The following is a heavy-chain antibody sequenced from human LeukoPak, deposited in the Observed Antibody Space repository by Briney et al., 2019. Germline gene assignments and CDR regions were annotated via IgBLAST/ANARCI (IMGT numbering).Heavy chain of an antibody. J-gene: IGHJ4*02. V-gene: IGHV3-23*01. CDR2: ISGSGGST. Sequence: PGGSLRLSCAASEFTFSSYAMSWVRQAPGKGLEWVSAISGSGGSTYYADSVKGRFTISRDNSKNTLYLQMNSLRAEDTAVYYCAKDISSGWSFDYWGQGTLVTVSS. CDR1: EFTFSSYA. D-gene: IGHD6-19*01. CDR3: AKDISSGWSFDY.